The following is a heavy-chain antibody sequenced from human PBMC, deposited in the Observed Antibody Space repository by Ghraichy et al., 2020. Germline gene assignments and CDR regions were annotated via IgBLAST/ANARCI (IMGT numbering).Heavy chain of an antibody. V-gene: IGHV3-49*04. D-gene: IGHD6-6*01. J-gene: IGHJ2*01. Sequence: GGSLRLSCTTSGFNFADCAMSWVRQAPGKGLEWVGFITSNTYGGTTAYASSVKGRFTISRDDSKSIAYLQMNSLKSDDTALYYCSVDREYRTSSGDFGKYFALCGRGTQVSVSS. CDR3: SVDREYRTSSGDFGKYFAL. CDR1: GFNFADCA. CDR2: ITSNTYGGTT.